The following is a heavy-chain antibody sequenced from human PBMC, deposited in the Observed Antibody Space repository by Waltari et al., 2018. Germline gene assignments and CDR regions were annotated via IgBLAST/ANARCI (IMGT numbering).Heavy chain of an antibody. Sequence: QLQLQESGSGLVKPSQTLSLTCAVSGGSISSGGYSWSWIRQPPGTGLEWIGYIYHSGSTYYNPSRKSRVTISVDRSKNQLSLKLSSVTAADTAVYYWARGRLDDFWSGYPGYWGQGTLVTVSS. V-gene: IGHV4-30-2*01. J-gene: IGHJ4*02. CDR3: ARGRLDDFWSGYPGY. CDR2: IYHSGST. D-gene: IGHD3-3*01. CDR1: GGSISSGGYS.